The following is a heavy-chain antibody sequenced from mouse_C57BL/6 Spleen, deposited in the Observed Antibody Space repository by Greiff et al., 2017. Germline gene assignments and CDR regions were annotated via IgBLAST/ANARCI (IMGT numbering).Heavy chain of an antibody. J-gene: IGHJ3*01. CDR2: ISSGGDYI. D-gene: IGHD2-4*01. Sequence: EVHLVESGEGLVKPGGSLKLSCAASGFTFSSYAMSWVRQTPEKRLEWVAYISSGGDYIYYADTVKGRFTISRDNARNTLYLQMSSLKSEDTAMYYCTRELYYDYEGAWFAYWGQGTLVTVSA. CDR3: TRELYYDYEGAWFAY. CDR1: GFTFSSYA. V-gene: IGHV5-9-1*02.